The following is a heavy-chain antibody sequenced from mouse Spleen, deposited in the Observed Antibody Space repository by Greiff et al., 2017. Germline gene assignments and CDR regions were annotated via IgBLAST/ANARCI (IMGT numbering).Heavy chain of an antibody. D-gene: IGHD1-1*01. Sequence: VQLKESGGGLVKPGGSLKLSCAASGFTFSDYGMHWVRQAPEKGLEWVAYISSGSSTIYYADTVKGRFTISRDNAKNTLFLQMTSLRSEDTAMYYCATDYYDGSYGYWGQGTTLTVSS. CDR1: GFTFSDYG. CDR2: ISSGSSTI. CDR3: ATDYYDGSYGY. V-gene: IGHV5-17*01. J-gene: IGHJ2*01.